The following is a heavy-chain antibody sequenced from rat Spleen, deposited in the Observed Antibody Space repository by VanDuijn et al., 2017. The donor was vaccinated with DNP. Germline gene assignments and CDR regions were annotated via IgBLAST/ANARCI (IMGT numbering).Heavy chain of an antibody. V-gene: IGHV6-6*01. CDR2: IKAKSNNYAT. D-gene: IGHD1-4*01. CDR1: GFTFNTAW. CDR3: TWNGYTSGY. J-gene: IGHJ2*01. Sequence: EVQVLESGGGLVQPGNSLKLSCVTSGFTFNTAWMYWYRQFPEKRLEWVARIKAKSNNYATDYTESVKGRFTISRDDSKSSIYLQMNNLKDEDTAIYYFTWNGYTSGYWGQGVMVTVSS.